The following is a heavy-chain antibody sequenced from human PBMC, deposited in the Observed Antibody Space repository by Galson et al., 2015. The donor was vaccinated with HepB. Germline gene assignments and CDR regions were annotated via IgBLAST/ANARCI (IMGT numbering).Heavy chain of an antibody. J-gene: IGHJ4*02. CDR2: IYPGDSDT. V-gene: IGHV5-51*03. D-gene: IGHD6-6*01. Sequence: QSGAEVKKPGESLKISCKGSGYSFISYWIAWLRQMPGKGLEWMGIIYPGDSDTRYSPSFQGQVTISADKSITTAYLQWSSLKASDTAMYFCARQMYSNSPQDYWGQGTLVTVSS. CDR3: ARQMYSNSPQDY. CDR1: GYSFISYW.